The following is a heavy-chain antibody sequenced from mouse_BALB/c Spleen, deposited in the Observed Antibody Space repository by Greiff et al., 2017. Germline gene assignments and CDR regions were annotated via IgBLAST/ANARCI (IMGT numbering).Heavy chain of an antibody. D-gene: IGHD2-14*01. Sequence: VKLQESGPGLVAPSQSLSITCTVSGFSLTGYGVNWVRQPPGKGLEWLGMIWGDGSTDYNSALKSRLSISKDNSKSQVFLKMNSLQTDDTARYYCARDRYDGANAMDYWGQGTSVTVSS. CDR2: IWGDGST. CDR1: GFSLTGYG. V-gene: IGHV2-6-7*02. J-gene: IGHJ4*01. CDR3: ARDRYDGANAMDY.